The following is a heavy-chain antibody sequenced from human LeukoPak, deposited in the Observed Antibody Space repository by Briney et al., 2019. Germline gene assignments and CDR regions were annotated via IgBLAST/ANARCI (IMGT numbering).Heavy chain of an antibody. CDR1: GGSISSYF. Sequence: SETLSLTCTVSGGSISSYFWTWIRQPPGKGLEWIGYIYYSGSTNYNPSLKSRLTISVDTSKNQFSLKLSSVTPADTAVYYCARGAVASSFPEYFQHWGQGTLVTVSS. CDR3: ARGAVASSFPEYFQH. V-gene: IGHV4-59*01. D-gene: IGHD6-19*01. CDR2: IYYSGST. J-gene: IGHJ1*01.